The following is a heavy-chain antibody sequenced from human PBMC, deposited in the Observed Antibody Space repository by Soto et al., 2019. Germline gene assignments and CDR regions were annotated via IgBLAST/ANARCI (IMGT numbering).Heavy chain of an antibody. V-gene: IGHV1-46*01. Sequence: QVQLVQSGAEVKKPGASVKVSCKASGYTFTSYYMHWVRQAPGQGLEWMGIINPSGGSTSYAQKSQGRVTMTRDTSTSKVYMELSSLRSEDTAVYYCARDRGHPLLVYCSGGSCPPYYFDYWGQGTLVTVSS. CDR1: GYTFTSYY. D-gene: IGHD2-15*01. CDR3: ARDRGHPLLVYCSGGSCPPYYFDY. CDR2: INPSGGST. J-gene: IGHJ4*02.